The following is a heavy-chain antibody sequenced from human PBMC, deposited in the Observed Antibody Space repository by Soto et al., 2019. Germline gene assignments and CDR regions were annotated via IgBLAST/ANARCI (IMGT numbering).Heavy chain of an antibody. V-gene: IGHV3-23*01. Sequence: GGSLRLSCAASGFTFSSYAMSWVRQAPGKGLEWVSAISGSGGSTYYADSVKGRFTISRDNSKNTLYLQMNSLRAEDTAVYYCADIPYRYYYDSSGPYYFDYWGQGTLVTVSS. CDR2: ISGSGGST. CDR1: GFTFSSYA. J-gene: IGHJ4*02. D-gene: IGHD3-22*01. CDR3: ADIPYRYYYDSSGPYYFDY.